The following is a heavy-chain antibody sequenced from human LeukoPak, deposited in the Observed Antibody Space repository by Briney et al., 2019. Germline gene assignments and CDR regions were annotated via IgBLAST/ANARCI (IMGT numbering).Heavy chain of an antibody. CDR2: IRSSSSYI. CDR3: AARYTGPVHSSSSGFVVGRDY. CDR1: GFTFSSYS. V-gene: IGHV3-21*01. Sequence: GGSLRLSCAASGFTFSSYSMNWVRQAPGKGLEWVSYIRSSSSYIYYADSVKGRFTISRDNAKNSLYLQMNSLRAEDTAVYYCAARYTGPVHSSSSGFVVGRDYWGQGTLVTVSS. J-gene: IGHJ4*02. D-gene: IGHD6-6*01.